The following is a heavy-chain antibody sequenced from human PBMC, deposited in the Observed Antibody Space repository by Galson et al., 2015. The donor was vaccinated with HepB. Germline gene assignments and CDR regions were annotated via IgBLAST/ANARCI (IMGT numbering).Heavy chain of an antibody. J-gene: IGHJ4*02. V-gene: IGHV3-30*03. CDR1: GFTFGRWD. CDR2: ISYEGTYK. CDR3: ATTPSATGDV. Sequence: SLRLSCAASGFTFGRWDMHWVRQAPGKGLEWLAVISYEGTYKYYAESVKGRFTISRDNSRDTLYLQMNSLRPEDTALYYCATTPSATGDVWGQGNLVIVSS. D-gene: IGHD2-21*02.